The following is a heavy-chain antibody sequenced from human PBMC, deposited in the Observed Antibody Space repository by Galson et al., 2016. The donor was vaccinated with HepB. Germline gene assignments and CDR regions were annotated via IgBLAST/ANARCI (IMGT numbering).Heavy chain of an antibody. J-gene: IGHJ4*02. CDR2: INQDGGEK. CDR1: GFTFSSHW. V-gene: IGHV3-7*03. D-gene: IGHD1-14*01. Sequence: SLRLSCAASGFTFSSHWVHWVRQAPGKGLEWVANINQDGGEKYYVDSVKGRFTISGDNAKNSLYLQMNSLRAEDTAVFYCANHRGWGQGTLVTVSS. CDR3: ANHRG.